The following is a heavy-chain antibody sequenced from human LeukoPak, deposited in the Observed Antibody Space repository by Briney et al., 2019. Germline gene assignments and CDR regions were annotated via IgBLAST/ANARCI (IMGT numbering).Heavy chain of an antibody. V-gene: IGHV3-49*04. Sequence: PGRSLILSCTTSGFTFGDYAMTWVRQAPGKGLEWLGFIERKTSGGTTDYAASVKGRFTISRDDSKSIAYLQMNTPKTEDTAIYYCARGAFEYDTSGYYYTFDYWGQGSLVTVSS. CDR3: ARGAFEYDTSGYYYTFDY. J-gene: IGHJ4*02. CDR1: GFTFGDYA. CDR2: IERKTSGGTT. D-gene: IGHD3-22*01.